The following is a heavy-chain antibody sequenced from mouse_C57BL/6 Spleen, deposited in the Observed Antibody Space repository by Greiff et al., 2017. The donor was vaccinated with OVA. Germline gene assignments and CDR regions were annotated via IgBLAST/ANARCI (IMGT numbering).Heavy chain of an antibody. D-gene: IGHD1-1*01. CDR3: ARGVDTTVVAPFDY. CDR2: IHPNSGST. V-gene: IGHV1-64*01. CDR1: GYTFTSYW. Sequence: QVQLQQPGAELVKPGASVKLSCKASGYTFTSYWMHWVKQRPGQGLEWIGMIHPNSGSTNYNEKFKSKATLTVDKSSSTAYMQLSSLTSEDSAVYYCARGVDTTVVAPFDYWGQGTTLTVSS. J-gene: IGHJ2*01.